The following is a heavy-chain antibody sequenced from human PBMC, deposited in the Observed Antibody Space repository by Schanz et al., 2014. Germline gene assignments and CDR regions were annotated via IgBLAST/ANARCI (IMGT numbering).Heavy chain of an antibody. CDR3: SKDKQGSRSDDS. CDR1: GFTFSTYA. CDR2: ITTGGNT. J-gene: IGHJ5*01. D-gene: IGHD2-15*01. Sequence: ESGGGLVQPGGSLRLSCSASGFTFSTYAMSWARQTPGKGLEWVSSITTGGNTYYRDSVKGRFIVSRDNSKNTLYLEMNRLRVDDTAVYYCSKDKQGSRSDDSWGQGTLVTVSS. V-gene: IGHV3-23*01.